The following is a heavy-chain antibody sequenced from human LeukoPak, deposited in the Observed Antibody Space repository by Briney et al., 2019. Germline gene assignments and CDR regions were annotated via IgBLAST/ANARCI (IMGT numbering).Heavy chain of an antibody. Sequence: SVKVSCKASGGTFSSYAISWVRQAPGQELEWMEGIIPIFGTANYAQKFQGRVTMTRDTSTSTLYMELSSLRSEDTAVYYCARPTRPRDNTAIFDYWGQGALVTVSS. D-gene: IGHD1-1*01. CDR1: GGTFSSYA. CDR3: ARPTRPRDNTAIFDY. J-gene: IGHJ4*02. CDR2: IIPIFGTA. V-gene: IGHV1-69*05.